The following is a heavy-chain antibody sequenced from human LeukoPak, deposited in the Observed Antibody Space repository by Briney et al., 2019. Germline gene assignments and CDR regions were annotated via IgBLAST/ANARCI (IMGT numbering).Heavy chain of an antibody. V-gene: IGHV5-51*01. Sequence: GESLKISCKGSGYRFTSYWIGWVRQMPGKGLEWMGIIYPGDSDTRYSPSFQGQVTISADKSISTAYLQWSSLKASDTAMYYCARKDIVVVVAATEAFDIWGQGTMVTVSS. CDR2: IYPGDSDT. J-gene: IGHJ3*02. D-gene: IGHD2-15*01. CDR1: GYRFTSYW. CDR3: ARKDIVVVVAATEAFDI.